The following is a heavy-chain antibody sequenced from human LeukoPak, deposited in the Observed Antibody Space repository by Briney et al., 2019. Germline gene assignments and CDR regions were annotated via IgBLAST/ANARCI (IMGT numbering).Heavy chain of an antibody. CDR1: GFTFSSYW. V-gene: IGHV3-74*01. CDR3: ARGYCTSTSCLSRFADY. J-gene: IGHJ4*02. Sequence: GGSLRLSCAASGFTFSSYWMPWVRQAPGKGLVWVSRINSDGSTTSYADSVKGRFTISRDNAENTLYLQMNTLRAEDTAVYFCARGYCTSTSCLSRFADYRGQGTLVTVSS. CDR2: INSDGSTT. D-gene: IGHD2-2*01.